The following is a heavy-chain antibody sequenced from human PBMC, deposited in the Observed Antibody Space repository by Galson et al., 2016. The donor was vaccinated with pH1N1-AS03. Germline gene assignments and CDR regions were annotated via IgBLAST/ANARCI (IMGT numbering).Heavy chain of an antibody. CDR1: GDSLDTFS. J-gene: IGHJ6*02. D-gene: IGHD3-10*01. CDR3: ASRSSVLYSYGSDV. Sequence: ETLSLTCSVSGDSLDTFSWTWIRQPPGKGLEWIGFTFYGGSTHYNPSLKSRITISVDTSKNPFSLQLKSVTAADTAVYYCASRSSVLYSYGSDVWGQGTTVIVSS. CDR2: TFYGGST. V-gene: IGHV4-59*01.